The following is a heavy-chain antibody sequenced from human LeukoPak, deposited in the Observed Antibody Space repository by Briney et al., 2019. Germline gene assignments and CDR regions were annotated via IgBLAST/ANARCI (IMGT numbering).Heavy chain of an antibody. J-gene: IGHJ4*02. Sequence: PSETLSLTCTVSGGSISSSSYYWGWSRQPPGKGVEWIGSIYYSGSTYYNPSRKSRVTISVDTSKNQFSLKLSSVTAADTAVYYCARHGGYYDSSGYPYWGQGTLVTVSS. CDR1: GGSISSSSYY. CDR3: ARHGGYYDSSGYPY. CDR2: IYYSGST. V-gene: IGHV4-39*01. D-gene: IGHD3-22*01.